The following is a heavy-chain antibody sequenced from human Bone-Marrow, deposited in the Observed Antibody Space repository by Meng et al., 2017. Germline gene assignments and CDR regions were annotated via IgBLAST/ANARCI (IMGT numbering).Heavy chain of an antibody. CDR1: GGSISSSSYY. CDR2: IDYSGST. V-gene: IGHV4-39*01. CDR3: VRHKYNYGQSPFDY. Sequence: QLQLQESAPGLLKPSETLSLTCTVSGGSISSSSYYWGWIRQPPGKALEWTGSIDYSGSTYYNPSLKSRVTISADTSKNQFSLKLSSVTAADTAVYYCVRHKYNYGQSPFDYWGQGTLVTVSS. D-gene: IGHD5-18*01. J-gene: IGHJ4*02.